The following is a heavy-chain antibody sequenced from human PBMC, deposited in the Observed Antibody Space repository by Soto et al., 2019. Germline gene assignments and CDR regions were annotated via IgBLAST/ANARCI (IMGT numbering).Heavy chain of an antibody. V-gene: IGHV4-34*01. J-gene: IGHJ5*02. CDR2: INHSGST. D-gene: IGHD3-3*01. CDR1: GGSFRGYY. Sequence: QVQLQQWGAGLLKPSETLSLTCAVYGGSFRGYYWSWIRQPPGKGLEWIGEINHSGSTNYNPSLKSRVTISVDTSKNQFSLKLSSVTAADTAVYYCARVGCGDFWSGYRWFDPWGQGTLVTVSS. CDR3: ARVGCGDFWSGYRWFDP.